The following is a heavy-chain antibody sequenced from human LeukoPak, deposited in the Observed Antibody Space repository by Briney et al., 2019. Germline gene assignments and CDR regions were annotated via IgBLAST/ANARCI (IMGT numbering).Heavy chain of an antibody. CDR2: ISGSGGST. D-gene: IGHD3/OR15-3a*01. J-gene: IGHJ3*02. CDR1: GFTFRSHD. CDR3: VREGPRGLAFDI. V-gene: IGHV3-23*01. Sequence: PGGSLRLSCAASGFTFRSHDMSWVRPAPGKGLEGVSGISGSGGSTFYADYVKGRFTISRDNSKNTLYLQMNGLKVEDTAIYYCVREGPRGLAFDIWGQGTMVTVSS.